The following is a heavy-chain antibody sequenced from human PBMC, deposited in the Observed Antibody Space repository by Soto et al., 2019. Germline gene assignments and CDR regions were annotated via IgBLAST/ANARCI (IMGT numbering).Heavy chain of an antibody. CDR1: GGSISSSSYY. J-gene: IGHJ6*02. D-gene: IGHD1-26*01. Sequence: ETLSLTCTVSGGSISSSSYYWGWIRQPPGKGLEWIGSIYYSGSTYYNPSLKSRVTISVDTSKNQFSLKLSSVTAADTAVYYCARQSGSYYYYYYGMDVWGQGTTVTVSS. CDR2: IYYSGST. CDR3: ARQSGSYYYYYYGMDV. V-gene: IGHV4-39*01.